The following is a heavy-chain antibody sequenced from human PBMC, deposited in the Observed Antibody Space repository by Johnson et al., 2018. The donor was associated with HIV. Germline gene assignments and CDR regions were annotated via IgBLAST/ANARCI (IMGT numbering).Heavy chain of an antibody. Sequence: QVQLVESGGGFLQPGGSLRLSCAASGFTFSSYAMHWVRQAPGKGLEWVAVISYDGSNKYYTDSVKGRFTISRDNSKNTLYLQMNSLRAEDTAVYYCAKDGMGGNYWYAFDIWGQGTMVTVSS. J-gene: IGHJ3*02. CDR2: ISYDGSNK. D-gene: IGHD1-26*01. CDR3: AKDGMGGNYWYAFDI. V-gene: IGHV3-30-3*01. CDR1: GFTFSSYA.